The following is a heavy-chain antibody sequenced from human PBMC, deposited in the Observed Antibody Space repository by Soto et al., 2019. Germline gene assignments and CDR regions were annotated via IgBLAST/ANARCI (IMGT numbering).Heavy chain of an antibody. D-gene: IGHD6-13*01. Sequence: GGSLRLSCAASGFTFSSYSLHWVRQAPGKGLEWVSSISSSSSYIYYADSVKGRFTISRDNAKNSLYLQMNSLRAEDTAVYYCARDAAAAGTGDWFDPWGQGTLVTVSS. CDR2: ISSSSSYI. CDR3: ARDAAAAGTGDWFDP. CDR1: GFTFSSYS. V-gene: IGHV3-21*01. J-gene: IGHJ5*02.